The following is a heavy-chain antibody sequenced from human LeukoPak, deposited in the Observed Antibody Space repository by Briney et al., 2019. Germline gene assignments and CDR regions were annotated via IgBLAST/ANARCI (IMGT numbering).Heavy chain of an antibody. CDR3: ARQIVGATFDY. D-gene: IGHD1-26*01. CDR1: GGSISSSSYY. CDR2: FYHSGSS. V-gene: IGHV4-61*05. J-gene: IGHJ4*02. Sequence: SETLSLTCTVSGGSISSSSYYWGWIRQPPGKGLEWIGYFYHSGSSYYNPSLKSRVTISGDWSRNQFSLKLSSVTAADTTVYYCARQIVGATFDYWGQGTLVTVSS.